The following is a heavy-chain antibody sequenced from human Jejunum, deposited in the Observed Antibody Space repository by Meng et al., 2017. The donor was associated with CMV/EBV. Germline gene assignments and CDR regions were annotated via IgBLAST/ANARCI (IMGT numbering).Heavy chain of an antibody. V-gene: IGHV1-2*02. CDR2: INPNSGDT. D-gene: IGHD5-12*01. J-gene: IGHJ4*02. CDR3: ATSSSGFDFWTDY. Sequence: SGYTCTGYYMHWVRQAPGQGLEWMGWINPNSGDTTYAQQFQGRVTMTRDTSISTAYMELSSLRSDDTAVYYCATSSSGFDFWTDYWGQGTLVTVSS. CDR1: GYTCTGYY.